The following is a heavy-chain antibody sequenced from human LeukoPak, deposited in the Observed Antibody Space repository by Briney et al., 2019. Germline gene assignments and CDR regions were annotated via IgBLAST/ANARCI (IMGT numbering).Heavy chain of an antibody. V-gene: IGHV3-66*01. J-gene: IGHJ4*02. Sequence: GGSLRLSCAASGFTVSSNYMSWVRQAPGKGLEWVSVIYSAGSSYYADSVKGRFTISRDNAKNTVYLQMNSRRVEDTAVYYCARGMGGYGGYDYWGQGTLVTVSS. CDR2: IYSAGSS. CDR1: GFTVSSNY. D-gene: IGHD5-12*01. CDR3: ARGMGGYGGYDY.